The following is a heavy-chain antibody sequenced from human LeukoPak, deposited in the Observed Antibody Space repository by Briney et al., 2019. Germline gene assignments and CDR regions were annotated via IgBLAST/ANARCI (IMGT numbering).Heavy chain of an antibody. CDR3: RRMTTVHDY. D-gene: IGHD4-17*01. CDR2: INHSGYT. Sequence: SETLSLTCAVSAFSCYDYYWARVRQTPGKGLEWIGEINHSGYTNDSPSLKSRVTLSIDTSGKQFSLNLRSVTVADAGLYCWRRMTTVHDYWGQGTLVTVSS. V-gene: IGHV4-34*03. J-gene: IGHJ4*02. CDR1: AFSCYDYY.